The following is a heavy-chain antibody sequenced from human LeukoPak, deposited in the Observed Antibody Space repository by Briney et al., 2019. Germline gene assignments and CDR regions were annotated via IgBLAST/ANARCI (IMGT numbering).Heavy chain of an antibody. CDR1: GGSISSGDYY. V-gene: IGHV4-30-4*01. Sequence: SQTLSLTCNVSGGSISSGDYYWSWIRQPPGKGLEWIGYIYYSGSTYYNPSLKSRVTISVDTSKNQFSLKLSSVTAADTAVYYCARGLTGYYYGSGSYYNVAGVYNWFDPWGQGTLVTVSS. CDR3: ARGLTGYYYGSGSYYNVAGVYNWFDP. D-gene: IGHD3-10*01. CDR2: IYYSGST. J-gene: IGHJ5*02.